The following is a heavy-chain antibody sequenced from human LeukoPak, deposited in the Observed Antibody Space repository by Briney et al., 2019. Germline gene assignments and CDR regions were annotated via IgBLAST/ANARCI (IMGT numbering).Heavy chain of an antibody. Sequence: GGSLRLSCAASGFTFSSYWMHWVRQAPGKGLVWVSRINSDGSSTSYADSVKGRFTISRDNAKNSLYLQMNSLRAEDTAVYYCARDRTATYYYDSSGYQFDYWGQGTLVTVSS. D-gene: IGHD3-22*01. J-gene: IGHJ4*02. V-gene: IGHV3-74*01. CDR2: INSDGSST. CDR3: ARDRTATYYYDSSGYQFDY. CDR1: GFTFSSYW.